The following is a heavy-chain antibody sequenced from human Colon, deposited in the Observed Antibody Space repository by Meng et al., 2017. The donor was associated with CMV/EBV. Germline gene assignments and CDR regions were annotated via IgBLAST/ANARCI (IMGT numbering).Heavy chain of an antibody. Sequence: GESLKISCAASGFTFSSYAMSWVRQAPGKGLEWVSGISGSGGSTYYADSVKGRFTISRDNSKNTLYLQMNSLGAEDTAVYYCAKGWGAYFDWWNFDYWGQGTLVTVSS. CDR3: AKGWGAYFDWWNFDY. CDR1: GFTFSSYA. V-gene: IGHV3-23*01. CDR2: ISGSGGST. D-gene: IGHD3-9*01. J-gene: IGHJ4*02.